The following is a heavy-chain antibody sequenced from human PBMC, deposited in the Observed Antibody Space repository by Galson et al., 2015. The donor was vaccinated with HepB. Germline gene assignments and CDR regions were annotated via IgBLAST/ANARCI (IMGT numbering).Heavy chain of an antibody. CDR1: GGTCSSYA. CDR2: IIPIFGTA. V-gene: IGHV1-69*13. CDR3: ATAVVVAATGGGLFDS. J-gene: IGHJ4*02. D-gene: IGHD2-15*01. Sequence: SVKVSCKASGGTCSSYAISWVRQAPGQGLEWMGGIIPIFGTANYAQKFQGRVTITADESTSTAYMELSSLRSEDTAVYYCATAVVVAATGGGLFDSWGQGTLVTVSS.